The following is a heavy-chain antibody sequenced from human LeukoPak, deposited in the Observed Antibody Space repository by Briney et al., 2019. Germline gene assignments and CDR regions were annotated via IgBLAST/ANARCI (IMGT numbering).Heavy chain of an antibody. CDR3: ARDYFGSGFFDY. V-gene: IGHV4-59*01. D-gene: IGHD3-10*01. Sequence: SETLSLTSTLSLGSLSVVNWSWIPHPPGKGVEWIGYNYYSGSPNYTPSLQSRATISVDPSKSQFSLRLSSVTAADTAVYYCARDYFGSGFFDYWGQGILVTVSS. J-gene: IGHJ4*02. CDR1: LGSLSVVN. CDR2: NYYSGSP.